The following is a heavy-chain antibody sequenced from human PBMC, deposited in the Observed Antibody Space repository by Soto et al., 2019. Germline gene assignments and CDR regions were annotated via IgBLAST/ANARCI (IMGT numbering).Heavy chain of an antibody. J-gene: IGHJ6*02. V-gene: IGHV4-59*08. CDR2: IYSNGGT. D-gene: IGHD1-26*01. Sequence: QVQLQASGPGLVKPSDTLSLTCTVSGDSIGTYNWGWIRQPPGKRLEWIGYIYSNGGTSYNPALKSRVTISADTSTKQFSPRLSSVTAADAAVYYCVRQGIGALHGLVDVWGQGTTVTVSS. CDR1: GDSIGTYN. CDR3: VRQGIGALHGLVDV.